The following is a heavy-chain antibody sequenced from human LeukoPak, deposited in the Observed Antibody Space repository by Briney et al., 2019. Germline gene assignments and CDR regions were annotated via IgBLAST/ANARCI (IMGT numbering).Heavy chain of an antibody. CDR2: ISSSGTTI. Sequence: GGSLRLSCAASGFTFSEYYMSWIRQAPGKGLEWVSYISSSGTTIYYADSVKGRFTISRDNAKNSLYLQMNSLRAEDTAVYYCARILDSAWGELGYWGQGTLVTVSS. J-gene: IGHJ4*02. V-gene: IGHV3-11*04. CDR1: GFTFSEYY. CDR3: ARILDSAWGELGY. D-gene: IGHD6-19*01.